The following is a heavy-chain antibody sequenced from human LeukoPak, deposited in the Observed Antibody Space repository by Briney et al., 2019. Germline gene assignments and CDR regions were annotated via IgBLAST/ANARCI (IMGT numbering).Heavy chain of an antibody. CDR2: IYYSGST. Sequence: PSETLSLTCTVSGGSISSYYWSWIRQPPGKGLEWIGYIYYSGSTNYNPSLKSRVTISVDTSKNQFSLKLSSVTAADTAVYYCARPYDSSGYYLGWFDPWGQGTLVTVSS. CDR3: ARPYDSSGYYLGWFDP. D-gene: IGHD3-22*01. CDR1: GGSISSYY. V-gene: IGHV4-59*08. J-gene: IGHJ5*02.